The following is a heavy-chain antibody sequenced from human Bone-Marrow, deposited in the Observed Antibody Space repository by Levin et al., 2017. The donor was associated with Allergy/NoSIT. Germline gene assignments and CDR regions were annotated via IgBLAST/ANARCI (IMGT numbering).Heavy chain of an antibody. Sequence: KVSCVDPGLTFSDSAMHWVRQASGKGLEWVGRIRSKPNNYATAYAASVKGRFTISRDDSQNTLYLPMNSLRTDATAVYYCTSSTGTSPVTTTIGIACDIWGQGTMVTGSS. CDR3: TSSTGTSPVTTTIGIACDI. CDR2: IRSKPNNYAT. V-gene: IGHV3-73*01. J-gene: IGHJ3*02. D-gene: IGHD4-17*01. CDR1: GLTFSDSA.